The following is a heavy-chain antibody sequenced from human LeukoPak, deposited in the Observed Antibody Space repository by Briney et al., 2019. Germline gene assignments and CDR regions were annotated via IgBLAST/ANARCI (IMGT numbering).Heavy chain of an antibody. V-gene: IGHV3-30*02. CDR1: GFTFSSYG. CDR3: AKDFPYVILTLDAFDV. CDR2: IRSDGNNK. D-gene: IGHD3-9*01. J-gene: IGHJ3*01. Sequence: QPGGSLRLSCAASGFTFSSYGMHWVRQAPVKGLEWVAFIRSDGNNKYYPDSVKGRFTISRDDSKNTLYLQMNSLRAEDTAVYYCAKDFPYVILTLDAFDVWGQGTLVTVSS.